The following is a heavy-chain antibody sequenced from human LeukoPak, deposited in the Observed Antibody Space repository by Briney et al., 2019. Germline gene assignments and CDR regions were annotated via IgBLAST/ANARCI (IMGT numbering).Heavy chain of an antibody. J-gene: IGHJ4*02. CDR2: ISYDGSNK. Sequence: GGSLRLSCAASGFTFSSYGMHWVRQAPGKGLEWVAVISYDGSNKYYADSVKGRFTISRDNSKNTLYLQMNSLRAEDTAVYYCAKDKDIVVVVAATLGYWGQGTLVTVSS. V-gene: IGHV3-30*18. CDR3: AKDKDIVVVVAATLGY. CDR1: GFTFSSYG. D-gene: IGHD2-15*01.